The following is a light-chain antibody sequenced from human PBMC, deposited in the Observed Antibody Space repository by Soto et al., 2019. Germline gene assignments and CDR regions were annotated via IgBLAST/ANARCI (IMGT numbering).Light chain of an antibody. CDR3: QQSYSTPLT. J-gene: IGKJ4*01. CDR1: QSISSY. V-gene: IGKV1-39*01. CDR2: AAS. Sequence: DIQLTQSPSSLSXSXRGRVTSXCRASQSISSYLNWYQQKPGKAPKLLIYAASSLQSGVPSRFSGSGSGTDFTLTISSLQPEDFATYYCQQSYSTPLTFGGGTKVDIK.